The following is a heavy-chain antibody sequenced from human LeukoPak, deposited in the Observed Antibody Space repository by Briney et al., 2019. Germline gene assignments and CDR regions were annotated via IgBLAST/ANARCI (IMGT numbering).Heavy chain of an antibody. CDR3: ARQKVYYYDSSGYYYCYFDY. D-gene: IGHD3-22*01. V-gene: IGHV5-51*01. CDR1: GYSFTSYW. J-gene: IGHJ4*02. CDR2: IYPGDSDT. Sequence: GESLKISCKGSGYSFTSYWIGWVRQMPGKGLEWMGIIYPGDSDTRYSPSFQGQVTISADKSISTAYLQWSSLKASDTAMYYCARQKVYYYDSSGYYYCYFDYWGQGTLVTVSS.